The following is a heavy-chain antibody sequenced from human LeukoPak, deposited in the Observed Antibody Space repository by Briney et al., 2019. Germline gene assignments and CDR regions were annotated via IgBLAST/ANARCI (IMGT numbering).Heavy chain of an antibody. V-gene: IGHV3-30*14. CDR3: ARDSSGYYHY. CDR1: GFTFSSYW. CDR2: ISYDGSNK. D-gene: IGHD3-22*01. J-gene: IGHJ4*02. Sequence: PGGSLRLSCAASGFTFSSYWMSWVRQAPGKGLEWVAVISYDGSNKYYADSVKGRFTISRDNSKNTLYLQMNSLRAEDTAVYYCARDSSGYYHYWGQGTLVTVSS.